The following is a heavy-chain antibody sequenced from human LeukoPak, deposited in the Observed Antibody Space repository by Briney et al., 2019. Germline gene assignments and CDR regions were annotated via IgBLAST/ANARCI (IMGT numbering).Heavy chain of an antibody. CDR2: ISWNSGSI. D-gene: IGHD1-1*01. CDR3: AKDMRRYNWNDAIDY. CDR1: GFTFGDYA. Sequence: GGSLRLSCAASGFTFGDYAMHWVRQAPGKGLEWVSGISWNSGSIGYADSVKGRFTICRDNAKNSLYLQMNSLRAEDTALYYCAKDMRRYNWNDAIDYWGQGNLVTVSS. J-gene: IGHJ4*02. V-gene: IGHV3-9*01.